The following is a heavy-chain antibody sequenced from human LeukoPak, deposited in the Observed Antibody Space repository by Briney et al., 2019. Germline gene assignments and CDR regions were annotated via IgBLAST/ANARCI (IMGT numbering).Heavy chain of an antibody. D-gene: IGHD3-10*01. V-gene: IGHV3-53*01. CDR1: GFTVNSNS. J-gene: IGHJ4*02. Sequence: PGGSLRLSCAASGFTVNSNSMSWVRQAPGKGLEWVSLIYPGGGTYYADSVRGRFTVSRDNSKNTLFLQMNSLRAEDTAVYYCARYGSGSYFDHWGQGALVTVSS. CDR3: ARYGSGSYFDH. CDR2: IYPGGGT.